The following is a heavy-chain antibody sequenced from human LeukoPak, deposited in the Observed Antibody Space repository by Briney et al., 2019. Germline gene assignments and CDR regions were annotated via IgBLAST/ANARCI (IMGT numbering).Heavy chain of an antibody. CDR1: GGSISSYY. CDR3: AARTTYYYYMDV. V-gene: IGHV4-59*01. CDR2: IYYSGST. Sequence: SETLSLTCTVSGGSISSYYWSWIRQPPGKGLEWIGYIYYSGSTNYNPSLKSRVTISVDTSKNQFSLKLSSVTAADTTVYYCAARTTYYYYMDVWGKGTTVTVSS. J-gene: IGHJ6*03. D-gene: IGHD1-1*01.